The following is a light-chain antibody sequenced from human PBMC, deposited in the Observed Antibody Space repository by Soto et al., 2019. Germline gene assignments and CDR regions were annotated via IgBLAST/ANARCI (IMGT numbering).Light chain of an antibody. Sequence: DIQLTQSPSFLSASVGDGVTITCRASQGISSYLAWYQQRPGKAPKLLIYAASTLQSGVPSRFSGSGSVTEFTLTISSLQPEDFATYYWQQFNSYPTFGGGTKVEIK. CDR2: AAS. V-gene: IGKV1-9*01. CDR1: QGISSY. J-gene: IGKJ4*01. CDR3: QQFNSYPT.